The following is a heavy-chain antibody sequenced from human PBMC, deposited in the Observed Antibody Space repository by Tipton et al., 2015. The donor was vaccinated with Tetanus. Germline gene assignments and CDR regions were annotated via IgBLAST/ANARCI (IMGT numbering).Heavy chain of an antibody. J-gene: IGHJ4*02. Sequence: TLSLTCTVSGGSISSGGYYWSWIRQHPGKGLEWIGYIYYSGSTYYNPSLKSRVTISVDTSKNQFSLKLSSVTAADTAVYYCARGTLVPAAAIHYFDYWGQGTLVTVSS. V-gene: IGHV4-31*03. D-gene: IGHD2-2*01. CDR1: GGSISSGGYY. CDR3: ARGTLVPAAAIHYFDY. CDR2: IYYSGST.